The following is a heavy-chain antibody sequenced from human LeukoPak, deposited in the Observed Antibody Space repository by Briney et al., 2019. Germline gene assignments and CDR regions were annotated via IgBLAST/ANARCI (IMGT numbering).Heavy chain of an antibody. Sequence: GRSLRLSCAASGFTFSSYAMHWVRQAPGKGLEWVAVISYDGSNKYYADSVKGRFTISRDNSKNTLYLQMNSLRAEDTAVYYCARDPAMIVPDYLGQGTLVTVSS. CDR1: GFTFSSYA. D-gene: IGHD3-22*01. J-gene: IGHJ4*02. CDR3: ARDPAMIVPDY. CDR2: ISYDGSNK. V-gene: IGHV3-30-3*01.